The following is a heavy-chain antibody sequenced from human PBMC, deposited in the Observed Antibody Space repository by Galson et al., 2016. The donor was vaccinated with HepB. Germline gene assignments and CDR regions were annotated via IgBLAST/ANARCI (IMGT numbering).Heavy chain of an antibody. V-gene: IGHV3-53*01. Sequence: SLRLSCAASGFTIGTNYMTWVRQAPGKGLEWVSVIYSGGRTSYADSVKGRFTISSDNSKSTLYLQMKSLRAEDTAVYYCASGHLVVYGGAFDIWGQGTMVTGSS. CDR3: ASGHLVVYGGAFDI. CDR2: IYSGGRT. J-gene: IGHJ3*02. D-gene: IGHD2-8*02. CDR1: GFTIGTNY.